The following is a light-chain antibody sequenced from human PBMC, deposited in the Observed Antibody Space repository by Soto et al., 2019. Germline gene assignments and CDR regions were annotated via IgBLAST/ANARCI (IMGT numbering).Light chain of an antibody. CDR1: KLGDKY. Sequence: SYELTQPPSVSVSPGQTASITCSGDKLGDKYACWYQQKPRQSPVLVIYQDSKRPSGIPERFSGSNSGNTATLTISGTQAMDEADYYCQAWDSSTDRVFGGGTKLTVL. CDR3: QAWDSSTDRV. V-gene: IGLV3-1*01. J-gene: IGLJ2*01. CDR2: QDS.